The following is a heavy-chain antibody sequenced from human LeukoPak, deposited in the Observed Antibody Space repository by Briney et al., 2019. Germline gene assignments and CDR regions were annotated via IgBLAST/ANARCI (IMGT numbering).Heavy chain of an antibody. Sequence: PGGSLRLSCAASGFTFSSYAMSWVRQAPGKGLEWVSAISGSGGSTYYADSVKGRFTISRDNSKNTLYLQMSSLRAEDTAVYYCAKQNFIAVAGTYSDYWGQGTLVTVSS. CDR2: ISGSGGST. CDR1: GFTFSSYA. V-gene: IGHV3-23*01. CDR3: AKQNFIAVAGTYSDY. D-gene: IGHD6-19*01. J-gene: IGHJ4*02.